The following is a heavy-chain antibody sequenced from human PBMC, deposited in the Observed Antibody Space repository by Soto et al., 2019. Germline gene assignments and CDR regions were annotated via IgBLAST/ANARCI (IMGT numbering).Heavy chain of an antibody. Sequence: QLQLQESGPGLVKPSETLSLTCTVSGGSISSSSYYWGWIRQPPGKGLEWIGSIYYSGSTYYNPSLKSRVTLSVDTSKNQFSLKLSSVTAADTAVYYCARHEYSSSSGYFDYWGQGTLVTVSS. D-gene: IGHD6-6*01. J-gene: IGHJ4*02. CDR1: GGSISSSSYY. V-gene: IGHV4-39*01. CDR2: IYYSGST. CDR3: ARHEYSSSSGYFDY.